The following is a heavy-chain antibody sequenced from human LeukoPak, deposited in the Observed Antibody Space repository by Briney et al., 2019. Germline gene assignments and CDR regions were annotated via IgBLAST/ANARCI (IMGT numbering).Heavy chain of an antibody. CDR2: ISAYNGNT. J-gene: IGHJ6*03. CDR3: ARGRFGESTLANYYYYYYMDV. Sequence: GASVKVSCKASGYTFTSYGMSWVRLAPGQGLEWMGWISAYNGNTNYAQKLQGRVTMTTDTSTSTAYMELRSLRSDDTAVYYCARGRFGESTLANYYYYYYMDVWGKGTTVTVSS. CDR1: GYTFTSYG. D-gene: IGHD3-10*01. V-gene: IGHV1-18*01.